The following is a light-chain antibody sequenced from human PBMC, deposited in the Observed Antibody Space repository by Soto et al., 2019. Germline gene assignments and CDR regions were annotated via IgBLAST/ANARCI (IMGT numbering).Light chain of an antibody. CDR2: ATS. V-gene: IGKV1-27*01. J-gene: IGKJ4*01. CDR3: QKYNSAPLT. CDR1: QGIAPY. Sequence: DVQMTQSPSSLSAFVGDRVTITCRASQGIAPYLAWFQQKPGKVPKLLIYATSTLQSAVPSRFSGSGSGTDFTLTINSLQPEDVRTYYCQKYNSAPLTFGGGTNVEIK.